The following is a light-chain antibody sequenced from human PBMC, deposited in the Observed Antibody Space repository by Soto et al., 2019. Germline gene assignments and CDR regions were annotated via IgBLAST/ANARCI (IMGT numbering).Light chain of an antibody. CDR1: QNISSW. V-gene: IGKV1-5*03. CDR3: QHYNSYSEA. CDR2: KAS. J-gene: IGKJ1*01. Sequence: DIQLAQSPATLSVSHGDRVTIPCRASQNISSWLAWYQQKPGQAPKLLIYKASTLTSGVPSRFSGRGSGTDFTLTSSSLQPDDFATYYCQHYNSYSEACGQGTKVDI.